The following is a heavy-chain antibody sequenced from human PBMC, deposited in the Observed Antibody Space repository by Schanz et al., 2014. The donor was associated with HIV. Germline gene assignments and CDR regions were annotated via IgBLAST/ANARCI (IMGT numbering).Heavy chain of an antibody. CDR1: GFTFSRYW. Sequence: EVQLVESGGGLVQPGGSLRLSCAASGFTFSRYWMTWVRQAPGKGLEWVANIKEDGSEKYHADSVKGRFTISRDNAKNSLFLQMESLRAEDTAVYYCARDGGKVWGQGTTVTVSS. D-gene: IGHD3-16*01. J-gene: IGHJ6*02. CDR3: ARDGGKV. CDR2: IKEDGSEK. V-gene: IGHV3-7*01.